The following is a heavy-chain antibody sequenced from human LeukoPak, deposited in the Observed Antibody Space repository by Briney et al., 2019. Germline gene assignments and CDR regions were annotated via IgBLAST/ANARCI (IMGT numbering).Heavy chain of an antibody. CDR2: IYSGGST. V-gene: IGHV3-66*01. Sequence: GGSLRLSCAASGFIFKKYWMNWVRQVPGKGLEWVSVIYSGGSTYYADSVKGRFTISRDNSKNTLYLQMNSLRAEDTAVYYCARVRGGGYSYGLYYFDYWGQGTLVTVSS. CDR1: GFIFKKYW. CDR3: ARVRGGGYSYGLYYFDY. J-gene: IGHJ4*02. D-gene: IGHD5-18*01.